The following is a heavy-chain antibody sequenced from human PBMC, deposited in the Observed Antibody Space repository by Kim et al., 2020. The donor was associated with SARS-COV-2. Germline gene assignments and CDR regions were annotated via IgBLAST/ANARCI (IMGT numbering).Heavy chain of an antibody. D-gene: IGHD2-15*01. Sequence: YSADSVKGRFTITRDNSKNTLYLQMNSLRAEDTALYFCARGGGSCCFFDYWGQGDLVTVSS. CDR3: ARGGGSCCFFDY. V-gene: IGHV3-66*01. J-gene: IGHJ4*02.